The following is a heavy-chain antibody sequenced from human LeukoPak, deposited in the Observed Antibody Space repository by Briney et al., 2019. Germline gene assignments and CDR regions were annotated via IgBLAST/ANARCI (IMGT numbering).Heavy chain of an antibody. CDR1: GGSISSYY. CDR3: ARDAFGLLLNYWYFDL. D-gene: IGHD1-26*01. J-gene: IGHJ2*01. Sequence: SETLSLTCTVSGGSISSYYWSWIRQPAGKGLEWIRRIYTSGSTNYNPSLKSRVTMSVDTSKNQFSLKLSSVAAADTAVYYCARDAFGLLLNYWYFDLWGRGTLVTVSS. CDR2: IYTSGST. V-gene: IGHV4-4*07.